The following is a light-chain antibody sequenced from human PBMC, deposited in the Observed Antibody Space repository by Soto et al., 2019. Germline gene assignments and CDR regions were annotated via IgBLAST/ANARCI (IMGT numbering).Light chain of an antibody. CDR3: QQYNNWPRT. CDR1: HTISSSY. Sequence: EIVLTQSPVTLSLSPAHRSTLSCMASHTISSSYLAWYQQKPGQAPRLLIYGASTRATGIPARFSGSGSGTEFTLTISSLHSEDFAVYYCQQYNNWPRTFGQGTKVDI. V-gene: IGKV3-15*01. CDR2: GAS. J-gene: IGKJ1*01.